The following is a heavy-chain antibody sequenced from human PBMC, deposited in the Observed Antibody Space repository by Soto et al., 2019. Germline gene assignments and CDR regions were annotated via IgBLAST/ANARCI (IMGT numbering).Heavy chain of an antibody. V-gene: IGHV3-21*01. J-gene: IGHJ3*02. Sequence: GGSLSLSCAASGFTFSSYSMNWVRQAPGKGLEWVSSISSSSSYIYYADSVKGRFTISRDNAKNSLYLQMNSLRAGDTAVYYCARDRLLYAFDIWGQGTMVTVSS. CDR1: GFTFSSYS. D-gene: IGHD1-26*01. CDR2: ISSSSSYI. CDR3: ARDRLLYAFDI.